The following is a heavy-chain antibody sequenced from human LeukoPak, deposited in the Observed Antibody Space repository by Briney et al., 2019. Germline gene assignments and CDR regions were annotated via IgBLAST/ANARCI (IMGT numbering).Heavy chain of an antibody. Sequence: ASVKVSCMASGYTFTSYYMHWVRQAPGQGLEWMGLINPSGGSTSYAQKFQGRVTMTRDTSTSTGYMELSSLRAEDTAVYYCARVGGGRRFLEWLFHYYYGMDVWGQGTTVTVSS. J-gene: IGHJ6*02. D-gene: IGHD3-3*01. CDR2: INPSGGST. V-gene: IGHV1-46*01. CDR3: ARVGGGRRFLEWLFHYYYGMDV. CDR1: GYTFTSYY.